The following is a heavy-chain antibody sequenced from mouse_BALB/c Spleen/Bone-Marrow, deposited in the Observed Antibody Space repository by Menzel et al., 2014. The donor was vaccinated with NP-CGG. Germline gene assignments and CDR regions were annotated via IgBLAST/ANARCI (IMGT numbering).Heavy chain of an antibody. Sequence: QVQLQQSGAELVKPGASVKLSCKASGYTFTSYYMYWVKQRPGQGLEWIGEINPSNCGTNFNEKFKSKATLTVDKSSSTAYIQLSSLTSEDSAVYYCTREGDSPFAYWGQGTLVTVSA. CDR3: TREGDSPFAY. CDR2: INPSNCGT. D-gene: IGHD2-13*01. V-gene: IGHV1S81*02. J-gene: IGHJ3*01. CDR1: GYTFTSYY.